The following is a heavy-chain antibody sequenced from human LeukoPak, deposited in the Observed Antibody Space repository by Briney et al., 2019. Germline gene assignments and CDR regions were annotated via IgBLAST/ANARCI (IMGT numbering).Heavy chain of an antibody. Sequence: GGSLRLSCSASGFTFSGYWMPWVRQAPGKGLEWGAIIKQDGSEKFYVDSVKGRFTVSRDNIKNLLYLQMNTLRVEDTGVYYCVGSAGWLFDYWGQGTLVTVSS. V-gene: IGHV3-7*01. CDR1: GFTFSGYW. D-gene: IGHD3-10*01. CDR2: IKQDGSEK. J-gene: IGHJ4*02. CDR3: VGSAGWLFDY.